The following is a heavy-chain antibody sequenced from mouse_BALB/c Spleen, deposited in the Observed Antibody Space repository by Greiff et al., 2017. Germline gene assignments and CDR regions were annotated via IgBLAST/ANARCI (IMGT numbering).Heavy chain of an antibody. J-gene: IGHJ4*01. CDR1: GFSLTSYG. CDR3: ARDRYYYGSSYGMDY. CDR2: IWAGGST. D-gene: IGHD1-1*01. Sequence: VKLMESGPGLVAPSQSLSITCTVSGFSLTSYGVHWVRQPPGKGLEWLGVIWAGGSTNYNSALMSRLSISKDNSKSQVFLKMNSLQTDDTAMYYCARDRYYYGSSYGMDYWGQGTSVTVSS. V-gene: IGHV2-9*02.